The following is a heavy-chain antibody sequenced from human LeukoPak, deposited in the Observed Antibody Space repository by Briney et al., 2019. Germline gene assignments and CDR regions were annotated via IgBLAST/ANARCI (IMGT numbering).Heavy chain of an antibody. V-gene: IGHV3-49*04. J-gene: IGHJ4*02. CDR1: GFSFGDYG. CDR3: VRGRIGLDY. D-gene: IGHD3-10*01. CDR2: IRSKAYGGTT. Sequence: GGSLRLSCTASGFSFGDYGVTWVRQAPGKGLEWVGVIRSKAYGGTTQYAAPVKGRFTFSRDDSKGVAYLQINSLNIEDTAVYYCVRGRIGLDYWGQGTLVTVSS.